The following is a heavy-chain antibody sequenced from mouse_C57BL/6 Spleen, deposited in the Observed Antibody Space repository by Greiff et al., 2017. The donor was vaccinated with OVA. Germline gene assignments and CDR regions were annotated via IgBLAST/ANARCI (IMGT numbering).Heavy chain of an antibody. D-gene: IGHD2-4*01. CDR2: INYDGSST. CDR3: ARGDYDVPFAY. Sequence: EVKLLESEGGLVQPGRSMKLSCTASGFTFSDYYMAWVRQVPEKGLEWVANINYDGSSTYYLDSLKSRFIISRDNAKNILYLQMSSLKSEDTATYYCARGDYDVPFAYWGQGTLVTVSA. CDR1: GFTFSDYY. J-gene: IGHJ3*01. V-gene: IGHV5-16*01.